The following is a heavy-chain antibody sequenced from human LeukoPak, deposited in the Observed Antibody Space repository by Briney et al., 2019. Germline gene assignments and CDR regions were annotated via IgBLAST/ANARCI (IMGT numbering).Heavy chain of an antibody. J-gene: IGHJ6*02. D-gene: IGHD5-12*01. CDR1: GFTFSSYG. Sequence: GGSLRLSCAVSGFTFSSYGMHWVRQAPGKGLEWVAVISYDGNNKYYADSVKGRFTISRDNSKNTLYLQMNSLRAEDTAVYYCAKDALGGRDIAEKSYGMDVWGQGTTVTVSS. CDR3: AKDALGGRDIAEKSYGMDV. V-gene: IGHV3-30*18. CDR2: ISYDGNNK.